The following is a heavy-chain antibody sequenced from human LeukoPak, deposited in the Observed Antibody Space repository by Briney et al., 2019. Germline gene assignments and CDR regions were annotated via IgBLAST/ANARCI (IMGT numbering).Heavy chain of an antibody. D-gene: IGHD6-13*01. CDR1: GFTFSSYS. CDR3: ARGAAAGKPY. V-gene: IGHV3-21*01. J-gene: IGHJ4*02. Sequence: GGSLRLSCAASGFTFSSYSLNWVRQAPGKGLEWVSSISSSINYIYYADSVKGRFTISRDNAKNSLYLQMNTLGAEDTAVYYCARGAAAGKPYWGQGTLVTVSS. CDR2: ISSSINYI.